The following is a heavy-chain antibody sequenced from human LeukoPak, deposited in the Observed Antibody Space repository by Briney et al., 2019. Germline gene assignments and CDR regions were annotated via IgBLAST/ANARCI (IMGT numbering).Heavy chain of an antibody. Sequence: GGSLRLSCAASGFTFSSYWIHWVCQAPGKGLVWVSRINSDRSSTSYADSVKGRFTISRDNAKNTLYLQMNSLRVEDTAVYYCARQSSSGCFDYWGQGTLVTVSS. D-gene: IGHD6-19*01. J-gene: IGHJ4*02. CDR1: GFTFSSYW. CDR2: INSDRSST. V-gene: IGHV3-74*01. CDR3: ARQSSSGCFDY.